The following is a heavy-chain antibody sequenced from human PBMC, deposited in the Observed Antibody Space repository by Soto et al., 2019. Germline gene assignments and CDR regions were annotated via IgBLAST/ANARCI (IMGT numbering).Heavy chain of an antibody. V-gene: IGHV3-7*02. Sequence: EVQLVESGGGLVQPGGSLRLSCAASGFTFSKYWMSWVRQAPGKGLEWVANIKQDGSEKYYVDSVKGRFTISRDNAKISLYHQINSLRVEDTAVYYCARAEEDYCDVDYFDYWGQGTLVTVSS. J-gene: IGHJ4*02. CDR3: ARAEEDYCDVDYFDY. D-gene: IGHD4-17*01. CDR1: GFTFSKYW. CDR2: IKQDGSEK.